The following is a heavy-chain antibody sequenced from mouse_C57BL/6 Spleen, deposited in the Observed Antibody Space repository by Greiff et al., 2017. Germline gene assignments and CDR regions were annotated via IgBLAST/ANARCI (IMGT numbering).Heavy chain of an antibody. CDR1: GYTFTSYW. CDR2: IDPSDSYT. CDR3: ARRPLYAMDY. Sequence: QVQLQQPGAELVMPGTSVKLSCKASGYTFTSYWMHWVKQRPGQGLEWIGVIDPSDSYTNYNQKFKGKATLTVDTSSSTAYMQLSSLTSEDSAVYYCARRPLYAMDYWGQGTSVTVSS. J-gene: IGHJ4*01. V-gene: IGHV1-59*01.